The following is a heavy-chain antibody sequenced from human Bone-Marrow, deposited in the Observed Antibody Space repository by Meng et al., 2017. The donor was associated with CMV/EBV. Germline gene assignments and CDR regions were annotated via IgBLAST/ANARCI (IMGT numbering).Heavy chain of an antibody. Sequence: CAASGFTFSSYAIHWVRQAPGKGLEWVAVISHDSTNAFFADSVKGRFTVSRDNSKNTLYLQMDSLGPEDTAVYYCVRDTWSYFDYWGQGTLVTVSS. V-gene: IGHV3-30*04. CDR3: VRDTWSYFDY. D-gene: IGHD3-3*01. CDR1: GFTFSSYA. CDR2: ISHDSTNA. J-gene: IGHJ4*02.